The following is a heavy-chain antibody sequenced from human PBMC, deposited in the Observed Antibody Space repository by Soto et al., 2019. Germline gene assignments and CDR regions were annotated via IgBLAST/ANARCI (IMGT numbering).Heavy chain of an antibody. Sequence: QVQLQESGPGLVKPSQTLSLTCTVSGGSLSSGDYYWSWIRQPPGKGLEWIGFFYYSGSTYYNPSLNSRVTISVDTSKNQFSLKLNSVTAADTAVYYCARGYGEFRHNWFDPWGQGTLVTVSS. J-gene: IGHJ5*02. CDR1: GGSLSSGDYY. CDR2: FYYSGST. CDR3: ARGYGEFRHNWFDP. V-gene: IGHV4-30-4*01. D-gene: IGHD4-17*01.